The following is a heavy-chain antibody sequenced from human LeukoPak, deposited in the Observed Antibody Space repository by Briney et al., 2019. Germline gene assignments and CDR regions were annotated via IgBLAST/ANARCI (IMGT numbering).Heavy chain of an antibody. CDR3: AREKAVAGSFDY. CDR1: GGSISSYY. J-gene: IGHJ4*02. CDR2: IYYSGST. D-gene: IGHD6-19*01. V-gene: IGHV4-59*01. Sequence: SETLSLTCTVSGGSISSYYWSWIRQPPGKGLEWIGYIYYSGSTNYNPSLKSRVTISVDTFKNQFSLKLSSVTAADTAVYYCAREKAVAGSFDYWGQGTLVTVSS.